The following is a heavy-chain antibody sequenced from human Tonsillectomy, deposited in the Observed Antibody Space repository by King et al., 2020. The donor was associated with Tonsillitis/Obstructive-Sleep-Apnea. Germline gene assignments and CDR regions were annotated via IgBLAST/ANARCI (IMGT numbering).Heavy chain of an antibody. Sequence: VQLVESGGGLVQPGGSLRLSCAASGFTFSSYWMSWVRQAPGKGLEWVANIKQDGSEKYYVDSVKDRFTISRDNAKNSLYLQMNSLRAEDTAVYYCARGKDILTGYYPYYYYYMDVWGKGTTVTISS. V-gene: IGHV3-7*01. J-gene: IGHJ6*03. D-gene: IGHD3-9*01. CDR2: IKQDGSEK. CDR1: GFTFSSYW. CDR3: ARGKDILTGYYPYYYYYMDV.